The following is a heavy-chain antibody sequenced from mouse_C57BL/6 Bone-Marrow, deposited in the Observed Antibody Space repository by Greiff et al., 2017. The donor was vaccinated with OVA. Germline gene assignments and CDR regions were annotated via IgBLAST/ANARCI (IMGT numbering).Heavy chain of an antibody. CDR1: GFSLTSYG. Sequence: VKLVESGPGLVQPSQSLSITCTASGFSLTSYGVHWVRQSPGKGLEWLGVIWSGGSTDYNAAFISRLSISKNNSKSQVFFKMNSLQADDTAIYYCSRPLYYYGSSDYAMDYWGQGTSVTVSS. D-gene: IGHD1-1*01. J-gene: IGHJ4*01. CDR2: IWSGGST. V-gene: IGHV2-2*01. CDR3: SRPLYYYGSSDYAMDY.